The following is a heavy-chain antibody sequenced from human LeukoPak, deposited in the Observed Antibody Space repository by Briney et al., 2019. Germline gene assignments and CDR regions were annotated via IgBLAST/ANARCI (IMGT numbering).Heavy chain of an antibody. V-gene: IGHV4-4*07. D-gene: IGHD6-25*01. J-gene: IGHJ6*03. CDR1: GGSIINNY. CDR2: VHSDGTT. Sequence: SETLSLTCTVSGGSIINNYWAWIRQPAGNGLEWIGRVHSDGTTNYNPSFGSRVTMSVNTSKNQVSLILSSVTAADTAVYFCARVYAAGYSRGYHHYYYYMDVWDKGTTVTVSS. CDR3: ARVYAAGYSRGYHHYYYYMDV.